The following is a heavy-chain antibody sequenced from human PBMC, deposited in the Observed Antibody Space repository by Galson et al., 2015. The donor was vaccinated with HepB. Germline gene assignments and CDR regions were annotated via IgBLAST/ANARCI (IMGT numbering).Heavy chain of an antibody. CDR1: GFTFSSYW. CDR2: IKKDGSEK. CDR3: ARGGMTTVNTRWGRGAYYYYAMDV. V-gene: IGHV3-7*01. Sequence: SLRLSCAASGFTFSSYWMSWVRQAPGKGLEWVANIKKDGSEKYYVDSVKGRFSISRDNAKNSLYLQMNSLRAEDTAVYYCARGGMTTVNTRWGRGAYYYYAMDVWGQGTAVTVSS. D-gene: IGHD4-17*01. J-gene: IGHJ6*02.